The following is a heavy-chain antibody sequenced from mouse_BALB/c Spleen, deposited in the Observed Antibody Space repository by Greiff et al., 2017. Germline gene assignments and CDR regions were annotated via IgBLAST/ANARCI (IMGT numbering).Heavy chain of an antibody. D-gene: IGHD2-14*01. J-gene: IGHJ3*01. CDR2: IWAGGST. CDR1: GFSLTSYG. V-gene: IGHV2-9*02. CDR3: AREGAYRYDEFAY. Sequence: VQLQQSGPGLVAPSQSLSITCTVSGFSLTSYGVHWVRQPPGKGLEWLGVIWAGGSTNYNSALMSRLSISKDNSKSQVFLKMNSLQTDDTAMYYCAREGAYRYDEFAYWGQGTLVTVSA.